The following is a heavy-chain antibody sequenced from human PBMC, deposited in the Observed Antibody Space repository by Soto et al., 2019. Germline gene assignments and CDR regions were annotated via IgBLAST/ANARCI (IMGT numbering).Heavy chain of an antibody. V-gene: IGHV4-59*01. CDR1: GGSISRYY. CDR3: AKDPDYDFWSGVMDV. CDR2: IYYSGST. Sequence: SETLSLTCTVTGGSISRYYWNWIRQPPGKGLEWIGYIYYSGSTNYNPSLKSRVTISVDTSKNQFSLKLSSVTAADTAVYYCAKDPDYDFWSGVMDVWGQGTTVTVSS. J-gene: IGHJ6*02. D-gene: IGHD3-3*01.